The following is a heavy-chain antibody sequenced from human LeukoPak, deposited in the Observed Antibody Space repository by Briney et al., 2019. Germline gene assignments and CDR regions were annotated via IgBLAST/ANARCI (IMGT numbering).Heavy chain of an antibody. D-gene: IGHD6-6*01. J-gene: IGHJ6*02. CDR2: IIPIFGTA. CDR1: GYTFTSFH. CDR3: ALSSPGYYYYGMDV. V-gene: IGHV1-69*13. Sequence: SVKVSCKTSGYTFTSFHMHWVRQAPGQGLEWMGGIIPIFGTANYAQKFQGRVTITADESTSTAYMELSSLRSEDTAVYYCALSSPGYYYYGMDVWGQGTTVTVSS.